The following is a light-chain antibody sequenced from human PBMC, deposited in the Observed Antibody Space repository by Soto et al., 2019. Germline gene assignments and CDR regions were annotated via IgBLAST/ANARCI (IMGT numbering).Light chain of an antibody. J-gene: IGLJ1*01. CDR1: SSDVGAYNY. CDR3: SSYTSSYTYV. CDR2: GVS. Sequence: SVLTQPASVSGSPGQSITISCTGTSSDVGAYNYVSWYQHHPGKAPKLMVSGVSNRPSGVSDRFSGSKSGNTASLTISGLQAEDEADYYCSSYTSSYTYVFGTGTKVTVL. V-gene: IGLV2-14*03.